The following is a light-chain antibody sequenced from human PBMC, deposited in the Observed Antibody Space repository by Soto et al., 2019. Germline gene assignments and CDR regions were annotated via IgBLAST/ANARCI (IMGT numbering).Light chain of an antibody. V-gene: IGKV1-8*01. Sequence: AIRMTQSPSSLSASTGDRVTITCRASQGISSCLACYQQKPGQAPNLLIYAASTLQSGVPSRFSGSGSGTDFTLTISSLQPEDFATYYCQHFRSFPITFGQGTRLEIK. CDR1: QGISSC. CDR2: AAS. CDR3: QHFRSFPIT. J-gene: IGKJ5*01.